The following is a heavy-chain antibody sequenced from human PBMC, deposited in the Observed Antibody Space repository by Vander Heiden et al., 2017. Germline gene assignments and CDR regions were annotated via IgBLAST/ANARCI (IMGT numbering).Heavy chain of an antibody. Sequence: QVQLQESGPGLVKPSETLSLTCAVPGGSISTYYWSWIRQPPGKGLEWIGYIYDGGSTNYNPSLKSRVTISVGTSKNQYSLKLSSVTAADTAVYYWARDGAVAGMGSFDYWGQGALVTVSS. CDR1: GGSISTYY. CDR3: ARDGAVAGMGSFDY. J-gene: IGHJ4*02. D-gene: IGHD6-19*01. CDR2: IYDGGST. V-gene: IGHV4-59*01.